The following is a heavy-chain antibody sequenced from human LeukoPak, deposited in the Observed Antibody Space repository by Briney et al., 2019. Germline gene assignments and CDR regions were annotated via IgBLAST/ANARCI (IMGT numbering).Heavy chain of an antibody. CDR2: ISGSGGGN. CDR1: AVTLSNYG. D-gene: IGHD1/OR15-1a*01. CDR3: AHRGVVIRVFLVGYHKQPYYFHF. J-gene: IGHJ4*02. V-gene: IGHV3-23*01. Sequence: TGGSLRLSCAVSAVTLSNYGMSGVRQAPGKGVEWGAGISGSGGGNNCAHSVQGRFPLPTDHPKSTLYLKMHSLRPEDTAVYFCAHRGVVIRVFLVGYHKQPYYFHFWGQGPLVTVSS.